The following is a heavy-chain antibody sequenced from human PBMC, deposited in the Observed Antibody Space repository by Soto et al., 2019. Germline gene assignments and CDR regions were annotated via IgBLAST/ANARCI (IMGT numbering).Heavy chain of an antibody. V-gene: IGHV4-59*01. D-gene: IGHD3-10*01. CDR1: GGSINNNY. J-gene: IGHJ4*02. CDR2: IFSNGRA. Sequence: SETLSLTCTVSGGSINNNYWSWIRQPPGRGLEWIGYIFSNGRANYNPSLETRVAISVDTSKNQLSLKLRSVTAADTAVYYCARGGDNSPWYYSLWGQGTLVTVSS. CDR3: ARGGDNSPWYYSL.